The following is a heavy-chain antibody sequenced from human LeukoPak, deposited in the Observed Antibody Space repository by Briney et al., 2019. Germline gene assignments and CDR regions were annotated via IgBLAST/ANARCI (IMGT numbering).Heavy chain of an antibody. CDR1: GGSFSGYY. J-gene: IGHJ4*02. V-gene: IGHV4-34*01. CDR2: INDSGST. Sequence: SETLSLTCAVYGGSFSGYYWSWIRQPPGKGLEWIGGINDSGSTKYKPSLKSRVTISVDTSKNQFSLKLNSVTAADTAVYYCAGGTYYYDSSGYYQYYFDYWGQGTLVTVSS. D-gene: IGHD3-22*01. CDR3: AGGTYYYDSSGYYQYYFDY.